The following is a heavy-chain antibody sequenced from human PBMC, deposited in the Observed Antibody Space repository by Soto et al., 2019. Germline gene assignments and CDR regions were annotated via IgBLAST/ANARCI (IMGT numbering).Heavy chain of an antibody. CDR2: INHSGSI. D-gene: IGHD3-10*01. Sequence: QVQLQQWGAGLLKPSETLSLTCAVYGESFSGYFCYWIRQPPGKGLEWIGEINHSGSINYNPYLKSRVTISVDAAKRQFSLSLSSVTAADTAVYYCATIVGATTEIRGSPRDSWGQGTLVTVSS. V-gene: IGHV4-34*02. J-gene: IGHJ4*02. CDR1: GESFSGYF. CDR3: ATIVGATTEIRGSPRDS.